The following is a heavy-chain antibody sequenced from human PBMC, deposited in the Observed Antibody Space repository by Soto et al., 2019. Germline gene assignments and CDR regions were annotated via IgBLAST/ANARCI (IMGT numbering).Heavy chain of an antibody. J-gene: IGHJ4*02. V-gene: IGHV4-39*01. Sequence: SETLSLTCTVSGGSISSSSYYWGWIRQPPGKGLEWIGSIYYSGSTYYNPSLKSRVTISVDTSKNQFSLKLSSVTAADTAVYYCARLVRVVVTAAKYYFDYWGQGTLVIVSS. D-gene: IGHD2-21*02. CDR1: GGSISSSSYY. CDR2: IYYSGST. CDR3: ARLVRVVVTAAKYYFDY.